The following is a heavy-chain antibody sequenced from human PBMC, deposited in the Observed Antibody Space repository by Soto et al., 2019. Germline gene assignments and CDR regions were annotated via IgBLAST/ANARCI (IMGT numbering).Heavy chain of an antibody. D-gene: IGHD5-12*01. V-gene: IGHV4-39*01. CDR3: ARHQTRSTILKRDNWFDP. J-gene: IGHJ5*02. Sequence: QLQLQESGPGLVKPSETLSLTCTVSGGSISSSSYYWGWIRQPPGKGLEWIGSIYYSGSTYYNPSLKRRVTISVDTSKNQCSLKLSSVTAADTAVYYCARHQTRSTILKRDNWFDPWGQGTLVTVSS. CDR2: IYYSGST. CDR1: GGSISSSSYY.